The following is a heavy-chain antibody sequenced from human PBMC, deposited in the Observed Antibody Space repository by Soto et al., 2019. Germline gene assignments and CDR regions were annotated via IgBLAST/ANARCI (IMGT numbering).Heavy chain of an antibody. V-gene: IGHV3-23*01. CDR3: ATEMGATQGPFDN. CDR2: LSNTGRRT. Sequence: EVQVLESGVGLVQPGGSLRLSCVVSVFPFGANAMSWVRQAPGKGLEWVSGLSNTGRRTSYADSVKGRFNISRDNSENTVYLQMNSLRVEDTAVYYCATEMGATQGPFDNWGQGTLVTVSS. J-gene: IGHJ4*02. D-gene: IGHD1-26*01. CDR1: VFPFGANA.